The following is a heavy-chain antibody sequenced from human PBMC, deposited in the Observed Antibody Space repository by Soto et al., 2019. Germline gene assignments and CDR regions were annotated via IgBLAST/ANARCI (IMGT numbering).Heavy chain of an antibody. J-gene: IGHJ5*02. Sequence: PSETLSLTCTVSGGSISSYYWSWIRQPPGKGLEWIGYIYYSGSTNYNPSLKSRVTISVDTSKNQFPLKLSSVTAADTAVYYCARDSSDTAIDAPFSYNWFDPWSQGTLVTVS. CDR3: ARDSSDTAIDAPFSYNWFDP. V-gene: IGHV4-59*01. CDR2: IYYSGST. CDR1: GGSISSYY. D-gene: IGHD5-18*01.